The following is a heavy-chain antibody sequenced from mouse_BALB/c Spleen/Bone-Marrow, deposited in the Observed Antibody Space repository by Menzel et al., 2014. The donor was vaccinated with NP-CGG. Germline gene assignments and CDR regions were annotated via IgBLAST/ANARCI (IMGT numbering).Heavy chain of an antibody. J-gene: IGHJ4*01. CDR1: GYTFTSYW. CDR2: IYPGSGST. Sequence: GSELVRPGASVKLSCKASGYTFTSYWMHWVKQRPGQGLEWIGNIYPGSGSTNYDEKFKSKATLTVDTSSSTAYMQLSSLTSEDSAVYYCTREVRRYAMDYWGQGTSVTVSS. D-gene: IGHD2-14*01. V-gene: IGHV1S22*01. CDR3: TREVRRYAMDY.